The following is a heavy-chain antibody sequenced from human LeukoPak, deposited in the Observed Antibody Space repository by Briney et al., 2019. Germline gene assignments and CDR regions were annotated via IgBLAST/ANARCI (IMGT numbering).Heavy chain of an antibody. CDR1: GGSISSYY. D-gene: IGHD3-3*02. V-gene: IGHV4-59*08. J-gene: IGHJ6*02. Sequence: SETLSLTCTVSGGSISSYYWSWIRQPPGKGLEWIGYIYYSGSTNYNPSLKSRVTISVDTSRNQFSLKLSSVTAVDTAVYYCARHAAVRAFYFSMDVWGQGTTVTVSS. CDR3: ARHAAVRAFYFSMDV. CDR2: IYYSGST.